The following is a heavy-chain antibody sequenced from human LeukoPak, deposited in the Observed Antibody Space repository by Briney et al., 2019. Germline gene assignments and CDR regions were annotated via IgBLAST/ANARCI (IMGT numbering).Heavy chain of an antibody. CDR3: ARVLFNSGYDY. J-gene: IGHJ4*02. D-gene: IGHD3-9*01. Sequence: ASVKVSCKASGYTFTGAYMHWVRQAPGQGLEWMGWINPNSGGTQFAQKFQGRVTMTRDTPISTAYMELDRLSSDDTAVYYCARVLFNSGYDYWGQGTLVTVSS. CDR1: GYTFTGAY. CDR2: INPNSGGT. V-gene: IGHV1-2*02.